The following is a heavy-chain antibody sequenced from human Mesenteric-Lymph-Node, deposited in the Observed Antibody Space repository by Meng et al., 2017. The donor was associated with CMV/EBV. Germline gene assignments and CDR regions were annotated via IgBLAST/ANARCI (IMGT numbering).Heavy chain of an antibody. Sequence: GGSLRLSCAASGFSVNSHYMTWVRQAPGKGLDWVSYISSSSSTTYYADSVKGRFTISRDNAKNSLYLQMNSLRAEDTAVYYCARDSYCSSTSCYYYFDCWGQGTLVTVSS. J-gene: IGHJ4*02. D-gene: IGHD2-2*01. CDR2: ISSSSSTT. V-gene: IGHV3-48*04. CDR1: GFSVNSHY. CDR3: ARDSYCSSTSCYYYFDC.